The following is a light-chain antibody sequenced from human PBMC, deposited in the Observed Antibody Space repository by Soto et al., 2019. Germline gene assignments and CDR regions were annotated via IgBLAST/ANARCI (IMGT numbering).Light chain of an antibody. Sequence: DVVMTQSPLSLPVTLGQPASISCRSSQSLVYSDGNAYLNWVHQRPGQSPRRLIYKVSKRDSGVPDRFGRSGSGTEFALKLSRVGAEDVGVDYCMQGTPWPPAFERGTKVEIK. CDR3: MQGTPWPPA. V-gene: IGKV2-30*01. J-gene: IGKJ1*01. CDR2: KVS. CDR1: QSLVYSDGNAY.